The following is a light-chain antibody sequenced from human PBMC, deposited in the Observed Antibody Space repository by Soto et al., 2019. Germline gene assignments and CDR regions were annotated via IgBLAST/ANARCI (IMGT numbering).Light chain of an antibody. CDR2: GAS. CDR1: QTISNTF. Sequence: EIVLTQSPGTLSLSPGERATLSFGASQTISNTFLAWYQQRPGQAPRLLIYGASGRAAGIPDRFSGSGSGTDFTLSISRLEPEDFAVYYCQQYGVSPTFGGGAKVDIK. V-gene: IGKV3-20*01. J-gene: IGKJ4*01. CDR3: QQYGVSPT.